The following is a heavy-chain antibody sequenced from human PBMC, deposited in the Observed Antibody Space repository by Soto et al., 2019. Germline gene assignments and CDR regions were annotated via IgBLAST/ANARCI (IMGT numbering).Heavy chain of an antibody. CDR3: ARQLALPTAILSPNWFDP. Sequence: EVQLVQSGAEVKKPGESLRISCKGSAYNFTSYWINWVRQMPGKGLEWMGRIDPSDSYTNYSPSFQGHVTISADKSISSAYLQWSSLKASDTAIYYCARQLALPTAILSPNWFDPWGQGTLVTVSS. D-gene: IGHD2-2*02. J-gene: IGHJ5*02. CDR2: IDPSDSYT. V-gene: IGHV5-10-1*03. CDR1: AYNFTSYW.